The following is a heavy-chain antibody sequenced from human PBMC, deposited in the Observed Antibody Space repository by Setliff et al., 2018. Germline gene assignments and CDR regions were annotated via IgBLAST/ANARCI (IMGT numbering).Heavy chain of an antibody. V-gene: IGHV4-38-2*01. Sequence: SETLSLTCAVSGYSISSGFSWVWIRQSPGKGLEWIGRILCSGDTYYNPSLNSRVTISADTSKNQFSLNLSAEDTAVYYCARRLPYFGLDVWGQGTTVTVSS. CDR1: GYSISSGFS. D-gene: IGHD2-15*01. CDR3: ARRLPYFGLDV. J-gene: IGHJ6*02. CDR2: ILCSGDT.